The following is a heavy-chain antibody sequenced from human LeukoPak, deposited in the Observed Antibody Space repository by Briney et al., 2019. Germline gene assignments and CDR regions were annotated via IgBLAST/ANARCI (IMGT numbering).Heavy chain of an antibody. D-gene: IGHD3-10*01. CDR3: ARSRNYYGSGSYYNPNFDY. J-gene: IGHJ4*02. CDR1: GFTFSSYS. Sequence: KAGGSLRLSCAASGFTFSSYSMNWVRQAPGKGLEWVSSISSSSSYIYYADSVKGRCTISRDNAKNSLYLQMNSLRAEDAAVYYCARSRNYYGSGSYYNPNFDYWGQGTLVTVSS. V-gene: IGHV3-21*01. CDR2: ISSSSSYI.